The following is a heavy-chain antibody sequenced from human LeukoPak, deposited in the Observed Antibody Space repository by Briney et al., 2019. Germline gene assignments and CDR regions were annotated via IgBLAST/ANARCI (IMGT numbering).Heavy chain of an antibody. CDR3: ARILLWFGDDAFDI. V-gene: IGHV4-38-2*02. J-gene: IGHJ3*02. CDR1: GYSISSGYY. Sequence: SETLSLTCTVSGYSISSGYYWGWIRQPPGKGLEWIGTISHRGYIYHNPSFKSRVTISVDTSKNQFSLNLSSVTAADTAVYYCARILLWFGDDAFDIWGQGTVVTVSS. D-gene: IGHD3-10*01. CDR2: ISHRGYI.